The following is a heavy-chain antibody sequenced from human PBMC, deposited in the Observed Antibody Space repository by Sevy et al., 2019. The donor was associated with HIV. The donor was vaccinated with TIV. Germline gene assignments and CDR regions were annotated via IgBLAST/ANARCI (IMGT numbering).Heavy chain of an antibody. Sequence: ASVKVSCKASGYTFTGHYIHWVRQAPGQGLEWMGLINPNSGATKYAQKFQGRVTMTRDTSISAAYMDLSGLRSDDTAVYYCARGNMITFGRVIATFDAWCRGTQVTVSS. CDR3: ARGNMITFGRVIATFDA. J-gene: IGHJ4*02. CDR2: INPNSGAT. V-gene: IGHV1-2*02. D-gene: IGHD3-16*02. CDR1: GYTFTGHY.